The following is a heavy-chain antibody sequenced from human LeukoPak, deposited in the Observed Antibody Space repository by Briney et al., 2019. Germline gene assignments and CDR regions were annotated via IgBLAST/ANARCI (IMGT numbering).Heavy chain of an antibody. CDR3: ARAQTYGDSRLLLDY. CDR2: INWYGGST. D-gene: IGHD4-17*01. Sequence: GGSLRLSCAASGFTFGNYGMSWVRQAPGKGLEWVSGINWYGGSTGYAPSVEGRFTIFRDNAKNSQHLQMNSLRVEDTALYYCARAQTYGDSRLLLDYWGQGTLVTVSS. V-gene: IGHV3-20*04. CDR1: GFTFGNYG. J-gene: IGHJ4*02.